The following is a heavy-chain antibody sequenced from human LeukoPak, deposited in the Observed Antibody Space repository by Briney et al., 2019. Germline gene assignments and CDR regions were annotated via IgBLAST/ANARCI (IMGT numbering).Heavy chain of an antibody. J-gene: IGHJ6*03. D-gene: IGHD1-26*01. V-gene: IGHV3-23*01. CDR2: ISTTGGTT. Sequence: GGSLRLSCAASGLTFSSYGMSWVRQAPGRGLEWVSAISTTGGTTYYADSVRGRFTISRDNSKNTLYVQMNSLRAEDTAVYYCAKDVGTVEGGSSDMDVWGKGTTVTVSS. CDR1: GLTFSSYG. CDR3: AKDVGTVEGGSSDMDV.